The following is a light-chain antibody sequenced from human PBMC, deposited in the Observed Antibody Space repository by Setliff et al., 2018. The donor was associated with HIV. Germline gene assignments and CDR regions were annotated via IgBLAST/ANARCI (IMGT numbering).Light chain of an antibody. CDR2: EVS. Sequence: QSVLAQPASVSGSPGQSITLSCTGTSSDVGGYSYVSWYQQHPGKAPKLVIYEVSNRPSGVSNRFSGSKSGNTASLTISGLQAEDEADYYCNSYTSSSALPYVFGTGTKGTVL. CDR3: NSYTSSSALPYV. J-gene: IGLJ1*01. CDR1: SSDVGGYSY. V-gene: IGLV2-14*01.